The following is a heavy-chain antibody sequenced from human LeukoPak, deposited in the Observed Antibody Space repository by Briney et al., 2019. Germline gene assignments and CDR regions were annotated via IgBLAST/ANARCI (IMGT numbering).Heavy chain of an antibody. V-gene: IGHV4-38-2*02. CDR1: GYSISSGYY. D-gene: IGHD3-10*01. Sequence: SETLSLTCTVSGYSISSGYYWGWIRPPPGKGLEWIGSIYHSGSTYYNPSLKSRVTISLDTSRNQFSLKLNSVTAADTAVYYCAKSNGYGLVDIWGQGTMVTVSS. CDR2: IYHSGST. CDR3: AKSNGYGLVDI. J-gene: IGHJ3*02.